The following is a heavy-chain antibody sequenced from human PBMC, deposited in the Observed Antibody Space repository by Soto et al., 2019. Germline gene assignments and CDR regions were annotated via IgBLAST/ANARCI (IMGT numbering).Heavy chain of an antibody. Sequence: EVQLVESGGGLVQPGGSLRLSCTASGFTFSSYWMSWVRQAPGKGLGWVANIKEDGSGKYYEDSVKGRFSISRDNARNSLYLQMNSLRVEDTAVYYCVRVGRLGGYWGQGALVTVSS. CDR3: VRVGRLGGY. D-gene: IGHD3-16*01. CDR2: IKEDGSGK. CDR1: GFTFSSYW. J-gene: IGHJ4*02. V-gene: IGHV3-7*03.